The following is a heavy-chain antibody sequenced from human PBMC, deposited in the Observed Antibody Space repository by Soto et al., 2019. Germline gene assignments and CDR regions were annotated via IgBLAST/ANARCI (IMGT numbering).Heavy chain of an antibody. CDR1: GFTFSDHY. CDR3: AKEVFSYYGMDV. CDR2: TRNRPNGYTT. Sequence: GGSLRLSCTASGFTFSDHYMDWVRQAPGKGLEWVGRTRNRPNGYTTEYAASVRGRFTVSRDDSKNSLFLQMNSLKTEDTAVYYCAKEVFSYYGMDVWGQGTTVTVSS. J-gene: IGHJ6*02. D-gene: IGHD2-8*01. V-gene: IGHV3-72*01.